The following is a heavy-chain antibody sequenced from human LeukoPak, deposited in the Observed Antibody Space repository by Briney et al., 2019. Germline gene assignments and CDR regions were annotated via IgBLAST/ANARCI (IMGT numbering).Heavy chain of an antibody. CDR2: ISSGSTI. CDR1: GFTFSSYS. D-gene: IGHD3-10*02. CDR3: AELGITMIGGV. Sequence: GGSLRLSCAASGFTFSSYSMNWVRQAPGKGLEWVSSISSGSTIYYADSVKGRFTISRDNAKNSLYLQMNSLRAEDTAVYYCAELGITMIGGVWGKGTTVTISS. J-gene: IGHJ6*04. V-gene: IGHV3-69-1*02.